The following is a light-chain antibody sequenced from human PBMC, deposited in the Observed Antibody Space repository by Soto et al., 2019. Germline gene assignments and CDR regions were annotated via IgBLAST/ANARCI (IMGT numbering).Light chain of an antibody. Sequence: EIVMTQSPATLSVSPGERATLSCRASQSVNSKLAWYQQKPGQAPRLLIYGASTMANGIPARFSGSGSGTDLILPIISLLHEDFVAYYCHQYNDWPPWTFGQGTKVEIK. J-gene: IGKJ1*01. CDR1: QSVNSK. V-gene: IGKV3-15*01. CDR2: GAS. CDR3: HQYNDWPPWT.